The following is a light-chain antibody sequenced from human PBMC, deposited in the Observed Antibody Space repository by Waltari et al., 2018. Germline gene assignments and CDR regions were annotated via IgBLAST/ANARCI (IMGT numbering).Light chain of an antibody. Sequence: DIVMTQSTLSLPVTPGEPASISCRSSQSLLHSNGYNYLDWYRPKPGQSPQLLIYLGSNRASGVPDRFSGSGSGTDFTLKISRVEAEDVGVYYCMQALQTPLTFGGGTKVEIK. CDR3: MQALQTPLT. J-gene: IGKJ4*01. CDR2: LGS. V-gene: IGKV2-28*01. CDR1: QSLLHSNGYNY.